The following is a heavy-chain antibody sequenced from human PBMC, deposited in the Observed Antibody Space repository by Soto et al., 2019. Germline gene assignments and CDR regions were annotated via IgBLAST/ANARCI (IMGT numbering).Heavy chain of an antibody. Sequence: PSETLSLTCAVSGGSISSGGYSWSWIRQPPGKGLEWIGYIYHSGSTYYNPSLKSRVTISVDRSKNQFSLKLSSVTAADTAVYYCARRTDHSSSWYLDPWGQGTLVTVSS. CDR2: IYHSGST. CDR3: ARRTDHSSSWYLDP. D-gene: IGHD6-13*01. J-gene: IGHJ5*02. CDR1: GGSISSGGYS. V-gene: IGHV4-30-2*01.